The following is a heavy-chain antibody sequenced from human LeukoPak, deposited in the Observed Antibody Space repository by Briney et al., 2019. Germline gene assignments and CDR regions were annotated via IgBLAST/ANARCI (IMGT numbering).Heavy chain of an antibody. Sequence: SVKVSCKASGGTFSSYAISWVRQAPGQGLEWMGRIIPILGIANYAQKFQGRATITADKSTSTAYMELSSLRSEDTAVYYCARVRASDYYYYGMDVWGQGTTVTVSS. D-gene: IGHD3-10*01. V-gene: IGHV1-69*04. CDR2: IIPILGIA. CDR1: GGTFSSYA. CDR3: ARVRASDYYYYGMDV. J-gene: IGHJ6*02.